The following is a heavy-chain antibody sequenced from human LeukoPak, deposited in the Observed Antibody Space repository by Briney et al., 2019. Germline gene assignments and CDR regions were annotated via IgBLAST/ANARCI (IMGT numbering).Heavy chain of an antibody. CDR1: GFTFDEYG. CDR2: INWDGGST. J-gene: IGHJ4*02. D-gene: IGHD1-26*01. CDR3: ARDSFSGSSLDY. V-gene: IGHV3-20*04. Sequence: GGSRRLSCAASGFTFDEYGMGWVRQAPGKGLEWVSSINWDGGSTAYADSVQGRFTISRDNAKNSLHLQIKSLRAEDTALYYCARDSFSGSSLDYWGRGTLVTVSS.